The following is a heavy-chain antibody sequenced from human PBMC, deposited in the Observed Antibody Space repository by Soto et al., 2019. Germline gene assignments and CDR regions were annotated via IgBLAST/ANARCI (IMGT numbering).Heavy chain of an antibody. J-gene: IGHJ4*02. CDR1: GGSITNYY. D-gene: IGHD3-16*01. CDR3: ARGAYGDY. CDR2: IDFSGNT. Sequence: SETLSLTCTVSGGSITNYYWSWIRQPPGKGLEWIGYIDFSGNTNNNPSLKSRVTISVDKSENQLSMRLSSVTAADTAVYYCARGAYGDYWGQGTLVTVSS. V-gene: IGHV4-59*01.